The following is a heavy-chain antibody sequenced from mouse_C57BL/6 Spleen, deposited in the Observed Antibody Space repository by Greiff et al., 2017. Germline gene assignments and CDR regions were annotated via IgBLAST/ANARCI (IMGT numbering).Heavy chain of an antibody. J-gene: IGHJ2*01. Sequence: EVMLVESGGGLVKPGGSLKLSCAASGFTFSSYAMSWVRQTPEKRLEWVATISDGGSYTYYPDNVKGRFTISRDNAKNNLYLQMSHLKSEDTAMYYCARGPHFDYWGQGTTLTVSS. CDR1: GFTFSSYA. CDR3: ARGPHFDY. V-gene: IGHV5-4*03. CDR2: ISDGGSYT.